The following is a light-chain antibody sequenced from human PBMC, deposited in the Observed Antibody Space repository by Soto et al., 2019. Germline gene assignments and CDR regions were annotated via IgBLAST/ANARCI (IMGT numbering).Light chain of an antibody. Sequence: EIVLTQSPDTLSLSPGERVTLSCRASQRVSSGFLAWYQQKPGQAPRLLIYRASTRATGIPDRFTGSGSGTDFTLTISRLEPEDFAVYYCQQYESSPLTFGGGTKVEIK. J-gene: IGKJ4*01. CDR3: QQYESSPLT. CDR2: RAS. V-gene: IGKV3-20*01. CDR1: QRVSSGF.